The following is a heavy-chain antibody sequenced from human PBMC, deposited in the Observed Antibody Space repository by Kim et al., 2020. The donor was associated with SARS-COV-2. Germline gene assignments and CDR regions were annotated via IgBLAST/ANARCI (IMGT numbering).Heavy chain of an antibody. V-gene: IGHV4-4*02. D-gene: IGHD1-1*01. Sequence: SETLSLTCAVYGVSITTTGTWWSWVRQPPGKGLEWIGEIYHTGTTNYIPSLKSRVTISVDKPKNQFSLNLYSVTAADTAVYYCAGTNRPYVPVDSWGQGT. CDR1: GVSITTTGTW. CDR3: AGTNRPYVPVDS. CDR2: IYHTGTT. J-gene: IGHJ4*02.